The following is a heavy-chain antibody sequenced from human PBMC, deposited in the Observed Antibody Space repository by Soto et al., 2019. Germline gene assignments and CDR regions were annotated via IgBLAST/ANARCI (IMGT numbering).Heavy chain of an antibody. CDR1: GYTFTSYA. CDR3: ARDLSVWELCADY. J-gene: IGHJ4*02. V-gene: IGHV1-3*01. Sequence: ASVKVSCKASGYTFTSYAMHWVRQAPGQRLEWMGWINAGNGNTKYSQKIQGRVTITRDTSASTAYMELRSLRSDDTAVFYCARDLSVWELCADYWGQGTLVTVSS. D-gene: IGHD1-26*01. CDR2: INAGNGNT.